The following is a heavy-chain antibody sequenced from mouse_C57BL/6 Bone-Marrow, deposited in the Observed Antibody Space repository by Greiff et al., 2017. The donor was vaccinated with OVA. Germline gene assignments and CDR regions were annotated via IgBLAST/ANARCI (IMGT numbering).Heavy chain of an antibody. J-gene: IGHJ4*01. V-gene: IGHV1-64*01. Sequence: VKLQQPGAELVKPGASVKLSCKASGYTFTSYWMHWVKQRPGQGLEWIGMIHPNSGSTNYNEKFKSKATLTVDKSSSTAYMQLSSLTSEDSAVYYCARRRYGYYYAMDYWGQGTSVTVSS. CDR3: ARRRYGYYYAMDY. CDR1: GYTFTSYW. CDR2: IHPNSGST. D-gene: IGHD1-1*01.